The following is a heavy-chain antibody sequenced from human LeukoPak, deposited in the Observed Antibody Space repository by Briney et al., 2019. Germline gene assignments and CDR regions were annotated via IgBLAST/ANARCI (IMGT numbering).Heavy chain of an antibody. CDR3: AKDGITMIVVVRFDY. D-gene: IGHD3-22*01. CDR2: IRQDGSDK. V-gene: IGHV3-7*03. Sequence: PGGSLRLSCAASGFTFSSCWMSWVRQAPGKGLEWVANIRQDGSDKYYVDSVKGRFTISRDNAKNSLYLQMNSLRAEDTAVYYCAKDGITMIVVVRFDYWGQGTLVTVSS. CDR1: GFTFSSCW. J-gene: IGHJ4*02.